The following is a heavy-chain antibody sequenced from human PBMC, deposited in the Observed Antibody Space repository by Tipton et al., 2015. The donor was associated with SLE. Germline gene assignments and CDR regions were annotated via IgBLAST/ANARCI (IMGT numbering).Heavy chain of an antibody. Sequence: LRLSCTVSSYSISSGYYWGWIRQPPGKGLEWIGSIYHNGSIYYSGNTYYNPSLESRVTISADTFKNQFSLKVTSVTAADTAVYFCARIHPNNYGDYGPFDYWGQGILVTVSS. V-gene: IGHV4-38-2*02. J-gene: IGHJ4*02. CDR3: ARIHPNNYGDYGPFDY. CDR2: IYYSGNT. CDR1: SYSISSGYY. D-gene: IGHD4-17*01.